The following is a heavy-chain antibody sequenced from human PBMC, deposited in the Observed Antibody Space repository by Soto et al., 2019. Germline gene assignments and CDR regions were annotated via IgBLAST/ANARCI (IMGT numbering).Heavy chain of an antibody. CDR2: IYYSGST. CDR3: ARGYQVVAAVALDAFDI. D-gene: IGHD2-15*01. Sequence: SETLSLTCTVSGGSISSYYWSWIRQPPGKGLEWIGYIYYSGSTNYNPSLKSRVTISVDTSKNQFSLKLSSVTAADTAVYYCARGYQVVAAVALDAFDIWGQGTMVTVSS. J-gene: IGHJ3*02. V-gene: IGHV4-59*08. CDR1: GGSISSYY.